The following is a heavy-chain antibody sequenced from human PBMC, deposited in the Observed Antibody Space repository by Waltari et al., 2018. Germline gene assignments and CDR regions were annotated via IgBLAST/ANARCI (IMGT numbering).Heavy chain of an antibody. D-gene: IGHD1-26*01. CDR3: ARDPGPIMGAPDL. V-gene: IGHV1-2*02. CDR2: FKPKNGDS. CDR1: GYTFTAYH. J-gene: IGHJ5*02. Sequence: QEQLVQSGSEVKKPGASVKISCQASGYTFTAYHLPWFRQTPGQGFEWIVWFKPKNGDSNYAEKFLGRVTMTRDTSIDTVYLDLSGLRSDDTAIFFCARDPGPIMGAPDLWGQGTQVTVSS.